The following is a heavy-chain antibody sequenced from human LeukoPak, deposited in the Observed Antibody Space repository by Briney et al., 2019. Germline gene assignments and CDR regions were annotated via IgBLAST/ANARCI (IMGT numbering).Heavy chain of an antibody. Sequence: GGSLRLSCSAPGFTFSSYWLHWVRQAPGKGPVWVSRINTDGTSTTYADSVKGRFTISRDNAKNTVDLQMNSLRGEDTAVYYCARDAGDCGGDCPRWFDPWGQGTLVTVSS. V-gene: IGHV3-74*01. CDR3: ARDAGDCGGDCPRWFDP. J-gene: IGHJ5*02. CDR2: INTDGTST. D-gene: IGHD2-21*02. CDR1: GFTFSSYW.